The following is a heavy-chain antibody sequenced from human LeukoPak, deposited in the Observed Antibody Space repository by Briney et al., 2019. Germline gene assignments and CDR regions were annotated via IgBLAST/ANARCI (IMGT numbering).Heavy chain of an antibody. Sequence: PSETLSLTCTVSGGSISSGSYYWNWIRQPAGKGLEWIGRIYTSGNTNYNPSLKSRVTISVDTSKNQFSLRLSSVTAADTAVYYCARDVGTTPRNAFDIWGQGTMVSVSS. J-gene: IGHJ3*02. CDR3: ARDVGTTPRNAFDI. V-gene: IGHV4-61*02. CDR1: GGSISSGSYY. D-gene: IGHD1-26*01. CDR2: IYTSGNT.